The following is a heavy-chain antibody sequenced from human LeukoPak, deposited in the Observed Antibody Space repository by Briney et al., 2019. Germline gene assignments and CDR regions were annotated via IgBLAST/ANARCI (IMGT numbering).Heavy chain of an antibody. CDR3: ARGGDCGGDCYTNWFDP. V-gene: IGHV1-8*02. Sequence: ASVKVSCKASGYTFTSYDINWVRQATGQGLEWMGWMNPNSGNTGYAQKFQGRVTMTRNTSISTAYMELSSQRSEDTAVYYCARGGDCGGDCYTNWFDPLGPGNPGHRLL. CDR2: MNPNSGNT. J-gene: IGHJ5*02. CDR1: GYTFTSYD. D-gene: IGHD2-21*02.